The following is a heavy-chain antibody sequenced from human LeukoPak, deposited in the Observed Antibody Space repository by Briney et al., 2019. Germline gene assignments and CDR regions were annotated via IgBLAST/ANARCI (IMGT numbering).Heavy chain of an antibody. Sequence: ASVKVSCKTFGDTFSYHSISWVRQAPGQGLQWLGGIIPHVGSPRYTESLQDRITITADESTTTAYLELSSLRSDDTAVYYCARGGLVYDFLRGYYAPGLEYFHHWGQGSLVIVSS. CDR3: ARGGLVYDFLRGYYAPGLEYFHH. D-gene: IGHD3-3*01. V-gene: IGHV1-69*13. CDR1: GDTFSYHS. CDR2: IIPHVGSP. J-gene: IGHJ1*01.